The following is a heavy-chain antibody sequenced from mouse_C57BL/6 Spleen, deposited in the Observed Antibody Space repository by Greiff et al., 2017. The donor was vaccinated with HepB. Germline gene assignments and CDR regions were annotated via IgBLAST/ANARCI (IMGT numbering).Heavy chain of an antibody. CDR3: ARVYSGAMDY. J-gene: IGHJ4*01. V-gene: IGHV5-16*01. D-gene: IGHD3-1*01. Sequence: EVKLVESEGGLVQPGSSMKLSCTASGFTFSDYYMAWVRQVPEKGLEWVANINYDGSSTYYLDSLKSRFIISRDNAKNILYLQMSSLKSEDTATYYCARVYSGAMDYWGQGTSVTVSS. CDR2: INYDGSST. CDR1: GFTFSDYY.